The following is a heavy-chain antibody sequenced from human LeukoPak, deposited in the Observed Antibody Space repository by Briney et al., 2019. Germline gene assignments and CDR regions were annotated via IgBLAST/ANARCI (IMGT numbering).Heavy chain of an antibody. CDR2: IYYSGST. V-gene: IGHV4-59*08. Sequence: SETVSLTCTVSGGSISSYYWSWIRQPPGEGLGWIGYIYYSGSTNYNPSLKSRVTISVDTSKNQFSLKLSSVTATDTAVYYCARRGYSYGHDYFDYWGQGTLVTVSS. CDR3: ARRGYSYGHDYFDY. CDR1: GGSISSYY. J-gene: IGHJ4*02. D-gene: IGHD5-18*01.